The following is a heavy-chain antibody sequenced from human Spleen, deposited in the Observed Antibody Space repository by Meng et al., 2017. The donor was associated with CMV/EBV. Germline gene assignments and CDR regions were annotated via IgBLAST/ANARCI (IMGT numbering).Heavy chain of an antibody. CDR2: VKHDGSET. D-gene: IGHD3-3*01. CDR3: SRAKLRQFFIEAADSYYYAMDV. CDR1: GFTLTGSW. Sequence: GESLKISCVASGFTLTGSWMNWLRQAPGKGPEWVANVKHDGSETYYVDSVKGRFTISRDNAKNTLYLQMNSLQAEDTAVYYCSRAKLRQFFIEAADSYYYAMDVWGQGTTVTVSS. V-gene: IGHV3-7*01. J-gene: IGHJ6*02.